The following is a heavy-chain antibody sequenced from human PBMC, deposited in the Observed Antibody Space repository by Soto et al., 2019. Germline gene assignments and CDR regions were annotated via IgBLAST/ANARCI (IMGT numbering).Heavy chain of an antibody. CDR3: ARDRTVVTAIPIGHPYYFDY. J-gene: IGHJ4*02. CDR1: GYTFTSYY. Sequence: ASVKVSCKASGYTFTSYYMHWVRQAPGQGLEWMGIINPSGGSTSYAQKFQGRVTMTRDTSTSTVYMELSSLRSEDTAVYYCARDRTVVTAIPIGHPYYFDYWGQGTLVTVSS. CDR2: INPSGGST. D-gene: IGHD2-21*02. V-gene: IGHV1-46*01.